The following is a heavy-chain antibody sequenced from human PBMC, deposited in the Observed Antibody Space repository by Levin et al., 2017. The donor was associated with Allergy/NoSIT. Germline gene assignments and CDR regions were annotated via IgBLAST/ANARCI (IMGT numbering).Heavy chain of an antibody. CDR2: ISWNSGSI. J-gene: IGHJ1*01. CDR1: GFTFDDYA. D-gene: IGHD3-22*01. Sequence: LSLTCAASGFTFDDYAMHWVRQAPGKGLEWVSGISWNSGSIGYADSVKGRFTISRDNAKNSLYLQMNSLRAEDTALYYCAKDISRYYDSSGYYPQGRYFQHWGQGTLVTVSS. V-gene: IGHV3-9*01. CDR3: AKDISRYYDSSGYYPQGRYFQH.